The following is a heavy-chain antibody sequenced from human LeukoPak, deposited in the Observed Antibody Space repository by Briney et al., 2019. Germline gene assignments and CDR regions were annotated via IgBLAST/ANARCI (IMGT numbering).Heavy chain of an antibody. CDR3: ARRDSYAFDI. D-gene: IGHD2-21*01. V-gene: IGHV3-33*01. CDR1: GCSFSDCS. CDR2: IRYDGSDK. J-gene: IGHJ3*02. Sequence: PGGSLRLSCAASGCSFSDCSMHWVRQAPGKGLEWVAVIRYDGSDKTYADSVRGRFTISRDNSKNTLYLQLNSLRAEDTAVYYCARRDSYAFDIWGQGTMVTVSS.